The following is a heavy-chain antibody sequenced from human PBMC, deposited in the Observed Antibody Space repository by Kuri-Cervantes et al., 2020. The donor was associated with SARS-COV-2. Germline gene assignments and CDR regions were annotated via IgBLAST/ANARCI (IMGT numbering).Heavy chain of an antibody. V-gene: IGHV3-49*03. CDR1: GFTFNDHA. CDR3: TRGLPTIDY. Sequence: GESLKISCAASGFTFNDHAMSWFRQAPGKGLEWVGFIRSKAYGGTTEYAASVKGRFTISRDDSKSIAYLQMNSLKTEDTAVYYCTRGLPTIDYWGQGTLVTVSS. CDR2: IRSKAYGGTT. J-gene: IGHJ4*02. D-gene: IGHD5/OR15-5a*01.